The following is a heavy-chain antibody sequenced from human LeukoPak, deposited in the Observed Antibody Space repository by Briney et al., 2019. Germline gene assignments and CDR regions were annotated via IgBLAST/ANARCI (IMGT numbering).Heavy chain of an antibody. J-gene: IGHJ4*02. V-gene: IGHV1-18*01. CDR2: ISAYNGNT. CDR3: ARESLPRIQLWPHFDY. Sequence: ASVKVSCKASGYTFTSYGISWVRQAPGQGLEWMGWISAYNGNTNYAQKLQGRVTMTTDTSTSTAYMELRSLRSDDTAVYYCARESLPRIQLWPHFDYWGQGTLVTVSS. D-gene: IGHD5-18*01. CDR1: GYTFTSYG.